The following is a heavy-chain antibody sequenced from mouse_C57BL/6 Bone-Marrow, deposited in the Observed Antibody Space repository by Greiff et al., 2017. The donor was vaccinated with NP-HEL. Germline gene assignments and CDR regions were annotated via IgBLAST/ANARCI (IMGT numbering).Heavy chain of an antibody. CDR2: FSPGSGSI. CDR1: GYTFTEYT. Sequence: VQLQQSGAELVNPGASVKLSCKASGYTFTEYTIHWVKQRSGQGLGWIGWFSPGSGSIKYNEKFKDKATLTADKSSSPVYMELSRLTSEDSAVYFCARHEEDGITTVVAPLGYFDVWGTGTTVTVSS. CDR3: ARHEEDGITTVVAPLGYFDV. J-gene: IGHJ1*03. D-gene: IGHD1-1*01. V-gene: IGHV1-62-2*01.